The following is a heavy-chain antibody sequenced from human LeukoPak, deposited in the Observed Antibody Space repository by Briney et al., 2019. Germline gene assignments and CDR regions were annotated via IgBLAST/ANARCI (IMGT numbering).Heavy chain of an antibody. CDR1: GYTFTSYD. V-gene: IGHV1-8*01. CDR3: ARDPQLEWFFDY. Sequence: ASVKVSCKASGYTFTSYDINWVRQATGQGLEWMGWMNPNSGNTGYAQKFQGRVTMTRNTSISTAYMELSRLRSDDTAVYYCARDPQLEWFFDYWGQGTLVTVSS. D-gene: IGHD3-3*01. CDR2: MNPNSGNT. J-gene: IGHJ4*02.